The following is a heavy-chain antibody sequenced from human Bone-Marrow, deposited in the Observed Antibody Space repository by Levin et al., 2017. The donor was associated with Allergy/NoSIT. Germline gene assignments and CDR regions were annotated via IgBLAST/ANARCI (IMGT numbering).Heavy chain of an antibody. CDR1: GFTFSDYY. J-gene: IGHJ4*02. Sequence: GGSLRLSCAASGFTFSDYYMSWIRQAPGKGLEWVSYISSSGSTIYYADSVKGRFTISRDNAKNSLYLQMNSLRAEDTAVYYCARDRPRSYYYDSSVEIKYDYWGQGTLVTVSS. CDR3: ARDRPRSYYYDSSVEIKYDY. CDR2: ISSSGSTI. V-gene: IGHV3-11*01. D-gene: IGHD3-22*01.